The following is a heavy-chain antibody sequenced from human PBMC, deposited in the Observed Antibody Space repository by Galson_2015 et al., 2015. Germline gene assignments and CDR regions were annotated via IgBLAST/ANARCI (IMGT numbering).Heavy chain of an antibody. CDR2: IYPGDSDT. CDR1: GYSFPSYW. Sequence: QSGAAVKKPGESLQISCTGSGYSFPSYWLGWVRQMPGKGLEWMGVIYPGDSDTRYSPSFQGQVTISADKSISTAYLQWSSLKASDTAMYYCARCPPGYGDWFDPWGQGTLVTVST. V-gene: IGHV5-51*01. CDR3: ARCPPGYGDWFDP. J-gene: IGHJ5*02. D-gene: IGHD4-17*01.